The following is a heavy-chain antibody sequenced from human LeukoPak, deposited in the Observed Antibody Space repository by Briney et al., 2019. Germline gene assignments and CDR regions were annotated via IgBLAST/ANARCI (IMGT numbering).Heavy chain of an antibody. V-gene: IGHV5-51*01. CDR3: ARGFVRDPFDY. Sequence: GESLKISCKGSGYSFTSYWIGWVRQMPGKGLEWMGIIYPGDSDTRYSPSFQGQVTISADKSISTAYLQWSSLKASDPDMFFCARGFVRDPFDYWGQGTLVTVSS. CDR2: IYPGDSDT. J-gene: IGHJ4*02. D-gene: IGHD2-8*01. CDR1: GYSFTSYW.